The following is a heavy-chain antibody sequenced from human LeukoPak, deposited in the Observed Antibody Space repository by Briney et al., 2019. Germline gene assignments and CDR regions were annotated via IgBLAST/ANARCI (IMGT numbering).Heavy chain of an antibody. CDR2: ITSSSTTI. CDR3: AREPLDF. J-gene: IGHJ4*02. CDR1: GFTFSSYN. V-gene: IGHV3-48*02. Sequence: PGGSLRLSCAASGFTFSSYNMNWVRQAPGKGLEWVSYITSSSTTIYYADSVKGRFTISRDNAKNSLYLQMNSLRDEDTAAYYCAREPLDFWGQGTLVTVSS.